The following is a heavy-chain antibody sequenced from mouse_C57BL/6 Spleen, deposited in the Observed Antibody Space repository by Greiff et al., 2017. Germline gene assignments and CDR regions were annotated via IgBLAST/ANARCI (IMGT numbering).Heavy chain of an antibody. Sequence: VQLQQSGAELAKPGASVKLSCKASGYTFTSYWMHWVKQRPGPGLEWIGYINPCSGYTKYNHKFKDKATLTADKSSSTAYMPLCSLTYGDSSVDYWAKGREEWYFDGWGTGTTVTVTS. CDR1: GYTFTSYW. J-gene: IGHJ1*03. V-gene: IGHV1-7*01. CDR2: INPCSGYT. CDR3: AKGREEWYFDG.